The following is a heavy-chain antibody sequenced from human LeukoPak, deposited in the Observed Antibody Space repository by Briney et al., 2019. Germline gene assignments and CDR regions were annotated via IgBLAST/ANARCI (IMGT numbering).Heavy chain of an antibody. V-gene: IGHV1-18*01. CDR2: ISGYNGNT. Sequence: GASVKVSCKASGYPFTNYGTSWVRQAPGQGLEWMGWISGYNGNTNSAQKVQGRVTMTTDTSTSTAYMELRSLRSDDTAVYYCARLGRPYYDFWSGYYTGISGGGYYFDYWGQGTLVTVSS. J-gene: IGHJ4*02. CDR3: ARLGRPYYDFWSGYYTGISGGGYYFDY. CDR1: GYPFTNYG. D-gene: IGHD3-3*01.